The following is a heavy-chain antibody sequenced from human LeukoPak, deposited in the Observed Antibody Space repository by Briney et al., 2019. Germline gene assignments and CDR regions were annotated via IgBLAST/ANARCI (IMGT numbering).Heavy chain of an antibody. J-gene: IGHJ3*02. D-gene: IGHD3-9*01. CDR3: ASSDWYAAFDI. CDR2: INSDGSST. CDR1: GFAFSNNW. V-gene: IGHV3-74*01. Sequence: PGGSLRLSCAASGFAFSNNWMHWVRQAPGKGLLWLSRINSDGSSTSYADSVKARFTISRDNAKNTLYLQMNSLRAEDTALYYCASSDWYAAFDIWGQGTMVTVSS.